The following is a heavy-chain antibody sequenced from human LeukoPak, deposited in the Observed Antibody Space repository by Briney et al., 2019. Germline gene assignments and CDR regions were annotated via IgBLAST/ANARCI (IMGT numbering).Heavy chain of an antibody. Sequence: GGSLRLSCAASGSTFSSYAMSWVRQAPGKGLEWVSAISGSGGSTYYADSVKGRFTISRDNSKNTLYLQMNSLRAEDTAVYYCAKDLVYYYDSSGYPDYWGQGTLVTVSS. J-gene: IGHJ4*02. CDR1: GSTFSSYA. CDR2: ISGSGGST. CDR3: AKDLVYYYDSSGYPDY. V-gene: IGHV3-23*01. D-gene: IGHD3-22*01.